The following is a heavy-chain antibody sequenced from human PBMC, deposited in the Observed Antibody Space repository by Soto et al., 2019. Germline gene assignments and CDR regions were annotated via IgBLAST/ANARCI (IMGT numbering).Heavy chain of an antibody. Sequence: SETLSLTCTVSGGSVSSSSYYWGWIRQPPGKGLEWIGSIYYSGSTYYNPSLKSRVTISVDTSKNQFSLKLSSVTAADTAVYYCARSMTTVVTLDYWGQGTLVTVS. V-gene: IGHV4-39*01. D-gene: IGHD4-17*01. J-gene: IGHJ4*02. CDR2: IYYSGST. CDR3: ARSMTTVVTLDY. CDR1: GGSVSSSSYY.